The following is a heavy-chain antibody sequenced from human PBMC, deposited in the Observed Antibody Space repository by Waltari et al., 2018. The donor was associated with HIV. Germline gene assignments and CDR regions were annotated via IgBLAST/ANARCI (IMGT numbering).Heavy chain of an antibody. Sequence: QVQLQESGPGLVKPSETLSLTCAVSGYSISSGYYWGWIRQPPGKGLEWIGSNYHSGNTDYNPSLKSRVTISIDTSKNQVSLKLSSVTAADTAVYYCARDQVGATYVDYWGQGTLVTVSS. CDR2: NYHSGNT. V-gene: IGHV4-38-2*02. J-gene: IGHJ4*02. CDR3: ARDQVGATYVDY. D-gene: IGHD1-26*01. CDR1: GYSISSGYY.